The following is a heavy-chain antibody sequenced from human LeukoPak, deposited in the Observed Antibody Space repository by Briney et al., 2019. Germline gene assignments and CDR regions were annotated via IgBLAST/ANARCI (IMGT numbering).Heavy chain of an antibody. CDR3: ARGRFGPDYYGSGNYYNR. CDR1: GGSFSGYS. Sequence: PSETLSLTCAVSGGSFSGYSWSWIRQPPGKGLEWIGDINHSGSTNYNPSLKSRVTISVDTSKNQFSLRLYSMTAADTAVYYCARGRFGPDYYGSGNYYNRWGQGTLVTVSS. V-gene: IGHV4-34*01. CDR2: INHSGST. D-gene: IGHD3-10*01. J-gene: IGHJ4*02.